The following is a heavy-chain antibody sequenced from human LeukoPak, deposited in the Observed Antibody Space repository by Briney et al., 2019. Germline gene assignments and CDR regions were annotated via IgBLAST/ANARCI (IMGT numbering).Heavy chain of an antibody. CDR2: ISTSSSYI. J-gene: IGHJ5*02. D-gene: IGHD6-19*01. CDR1: GFTFSSYE. CDR3: AKDGSGWYSSWFDP. V-gene: IGHV3-21*01. Sequence: GGSLRLSCAAYGFTFSSYEMNWVRQAPGKGLEWVSFISTSSSYIYYADSVKGRFTISRDNAKSSLYVEMNSLRAEDTAVYYCAKDGSGWYSSWFDPWGQGTLVTVSS.